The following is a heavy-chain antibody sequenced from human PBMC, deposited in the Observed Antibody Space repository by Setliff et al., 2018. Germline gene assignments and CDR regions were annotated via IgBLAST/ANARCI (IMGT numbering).Heavy chain of an antibody. J-gene: IGHJ3*02. CDR1: GYSISSGYY. CDR2: IYHSGST. CDR3: ARKGISALSGAFDM. Sequence: SETLSLTCTVSGYSISSGYYWGWIRQPPGKGLEWIGSIYHSGSTNYNPSLKSRVTMSVDTSKNQFSLELSSVTAADTAVYYCARKGISALSGAFDMWGQGTMVTVSS. V-gene: IGHV4-38-2*02. D-gene: IGHD1-26*01.